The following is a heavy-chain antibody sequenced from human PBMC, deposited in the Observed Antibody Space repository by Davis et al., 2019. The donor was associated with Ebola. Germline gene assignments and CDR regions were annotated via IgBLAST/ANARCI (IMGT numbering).Heavy chain of an antibody. J-gene: IGHJ6*03. Sequence: ASVQVSCKASGYTFTSYAMHWVRQAPGQRLEWMGWINAGNGNTKYSQKFQGRVTITRDTSARTAYMELSSLRSEDTAVYYCARVVLEGYSSSWYGNYYYYMDVWGKGTTVTVSS. V-gene: IGHV1-3*01. CDR1: GYTFTSYA. D-gene: IGHD6-13*01. CDR3: ARVVLEGYSSSWYGNYYYYMDV. CDR2: INAGNGNT.